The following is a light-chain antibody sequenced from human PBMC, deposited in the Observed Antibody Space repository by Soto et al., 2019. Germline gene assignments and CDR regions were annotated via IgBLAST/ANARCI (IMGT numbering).Light chain of an antibody. CDR3: TSYTSSSTWG. V-gene: IGLV2-14*01. CDR1: SSDVGGYNY. CDR2: EVS. Sequence: QSVLTQPASVSGSPGQSITISCTGTSSDVGGYNYVSWYQQHPGKDPKLMIYEVSNRPSGVSNRFSGSKSGNTASLTISGLQAEDEADYYCTSYTSSSTWGFGGGTKLTVL. J-gene: IGLJ3*02.